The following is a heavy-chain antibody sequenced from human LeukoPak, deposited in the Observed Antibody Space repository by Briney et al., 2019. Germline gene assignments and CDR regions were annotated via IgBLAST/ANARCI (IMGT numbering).Heavy chain of an antibody. V-gene: IGHV3-48*01. Sequence: GGSLTLSCAASGSTFSAHTMNWVRLAPGKGLEWVSYIGSTSITIYYAHSVEGRFTISRDNAKNSLYLQMSSLRVEDTAVYYCARGPLYDITGSYGLWGQGTLVTVSS. CDR1: GSTFSAHT. D-gene: IGHD2-8*01. CDR3: ARGPLYDITGSYGL. J-gene: IGHJ4*02. CDR2: IGSTSITI.